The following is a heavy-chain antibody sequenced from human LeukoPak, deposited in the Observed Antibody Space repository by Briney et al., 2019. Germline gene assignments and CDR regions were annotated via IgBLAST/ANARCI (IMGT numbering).Heavy chain of an antibody. CDR3: AKDGSITMVRGVSAY. Sequence: GGSLRLSCAASGFTLSSYAMSWVRQAPGKGLEWVSAISGSGGSTYYADSVKGRFTISRDNSKNTLYLQMNSLRAEDTAVYYCAKDGSITMVRGVSAYWGQGTLVTVSS. CDR2: ISGSGGST. V-gene: IGHV3-23*01. D-gene: IGHD3-10*01. J-gene: IGHJ4*02. CDR1: GFTLSSYA.